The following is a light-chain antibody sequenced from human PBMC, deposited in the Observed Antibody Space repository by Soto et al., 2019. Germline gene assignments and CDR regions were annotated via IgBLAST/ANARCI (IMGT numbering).Light chain of an antibody. Sequence: EIVLTQSPATLSVSPGERFTLSCRASQSVDISLAWYHQKPGQSPKVLIYPASIMATGIPDRFTGSASGTDFPLTISRLEPEDFAVYYCQRYGSSPLTFGGGTQVDI. CDR3: QRYGSSPLT. V-gene: IGKV3-20*01. CDR1: QSVDIS. J-gene: IGKJ4*01. CDR2: PAS.